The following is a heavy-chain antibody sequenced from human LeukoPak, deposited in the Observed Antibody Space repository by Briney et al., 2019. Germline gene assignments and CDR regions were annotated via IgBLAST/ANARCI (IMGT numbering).Heavy chain of an antibody. CDR1: GASITAHS. J-gene: IGHJ6*03. D-gene: IGHD3-22*01. V-gene: IGHV4-4*07. CDR2: IHGNGST. CDR3: ARDMVSTWPYFYTYYYIDV. Sequence: SETLSLTCTVSGASITAHSWNWIRQPAGKALEWIGRIHGNGSTNYNPSLKSRVTMSLDTSKSQFSLKLPSVTAADTALYYCARDMVSTWPYFYTYYYIDVWGQGTTVAVSS.